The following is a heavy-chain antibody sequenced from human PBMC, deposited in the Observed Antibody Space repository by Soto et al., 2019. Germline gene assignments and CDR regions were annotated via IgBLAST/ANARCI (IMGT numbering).Heavy chain of an antibody. CDR2: IYYSGST. CDR3: ARDHGDYNNWFDP. Sequence: SETLSLTCTVSGGSISSGDYYWSWIRQPPGKGLEWIGYIYYSGSTYYNPSLKSRVTISVDTSKNQFSLKLSSVTAADTAVYYCARDHGDYNNWFDPWGQGTLVTVSS. V-gene: IGHV4-30-4*01. D-gene: IGHD4-17*01. CDR1: GGSISSGDYY. J-gene: IGHJ5*02.